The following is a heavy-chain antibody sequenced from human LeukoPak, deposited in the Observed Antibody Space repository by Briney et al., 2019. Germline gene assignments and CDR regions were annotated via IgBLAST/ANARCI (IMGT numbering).Heavy chain of an antibody. D-gene: IGHD3-22*01. Sequence: ASVKASCNISGYTLTDVAMHWVRQAPGKGLEWMGGFNREDDEAIYAPHFQGRVTVTEDTSTDTAYMELSSLRSEDTAVYYCATLDSYYDNSGRPLVPDWGQGTLVTVSS. J-gene: IGHJ4*02. CDR2: FNREDDEA. CDR1: GYTLTDVA. CDR3: ATLDSYYDNSGRPLVPD. V-gene: IGHV1-24*01.